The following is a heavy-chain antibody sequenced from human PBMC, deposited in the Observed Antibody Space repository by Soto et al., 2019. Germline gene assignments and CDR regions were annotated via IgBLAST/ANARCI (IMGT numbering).Heavy chain of an antibody. CDR1: GGSISSYY. Sequence: SETLSLTCTVSGGSISSYYWSWIRQPPGKGLEWIGYIYYSGSTNYNPSLKSRVTISVDTSKNQFSLKLSSVTAADTAVYYCARGRLQFGRRYFDYWGQGTLVTVSS. V-gene: IGHV4-59*12. CDR3: ARGRLQFGRRYFDY. D-gene: IGHD5-12*01. J-gene: IGHJ4*02. CDR2: IYYSGST.